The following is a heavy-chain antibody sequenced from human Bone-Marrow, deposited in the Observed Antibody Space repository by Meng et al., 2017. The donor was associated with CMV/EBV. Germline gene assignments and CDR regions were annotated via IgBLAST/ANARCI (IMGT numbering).Heavy chain of an antibody. J-gene: IGHJ4*02. CDR2: ISGSGGST. Sequence: GESLKISCAASGFTFSSYAMSWVRQAPGKGLEWVSAISGSGGSTYYADSVKGRFTISRDNSKNTLYLQMNSLRAEDTAVYYCASSYGGNSVSDYWGQGTLVTVSS. CDR3: ASSYGGNSVSDY. D-gene: IGHD4-23*01. CDR1: GFTFSSYA. V-gene: IGHV3-23*01.